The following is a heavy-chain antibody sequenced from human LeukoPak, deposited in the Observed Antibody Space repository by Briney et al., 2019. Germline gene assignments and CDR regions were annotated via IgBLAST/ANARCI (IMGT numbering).Heavy chain of an antibody. D-gene: IGHD3-16*02. J-gene: IGHJ5*02. Sequence: PSETLSLTCTVSSGSISSYYWSWIRQPPGKGLEWIGYIYYSGSTNYNPSLKSRVTISVDTSKNQFSLKLSSVTAADTAVYYCARGGVVPVFPFDPWGQGTLVTVSS. CDR1: SGSISSYY. V-gene: IGHV4-59*01. CDR2: IYYSGST. CDR3: ARGGVVPVFPFDP.